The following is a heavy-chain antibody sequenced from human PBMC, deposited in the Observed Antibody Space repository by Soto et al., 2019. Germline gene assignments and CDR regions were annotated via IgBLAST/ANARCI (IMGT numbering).Heavy chain of an antibody. CDR1: GGSISSYY. J-gene: IGHJ6*02. Sequence: PSETLSLTCTVSGGSISSYYWSWIRQPPGKGLEWIGYIYYSGSTNYNPSLKSRVTISVDTSKNQFSLKLSSVTAADTAVYYCARLPRTYDILTGYHYGMDVWGQGTTVTVSS. V-gene: IGHV4-59*01. CDR2: IYYSGST. D-gene: IGHD3-9*01. CDR3: ARLPRTYDILTGYHYGMDV.